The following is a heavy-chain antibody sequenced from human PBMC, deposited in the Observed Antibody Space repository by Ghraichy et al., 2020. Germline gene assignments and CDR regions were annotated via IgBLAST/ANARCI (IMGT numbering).Heavy chain of an antibody. CDR3: AHDGTGTFAFDI. D-gene: IGHD1-1*01. V-gene: IGHV2-5*01. J-gene: IGHJ3*02. CDR2: IYWNDDK. CDR1: GFSLSTSGVG. Sequence: SGPTLVKPTQTLTLTCTFSGFSLSTSGVGVGWIRQPPGKALEWLALIYWNDDKRYSPSLKSRLTITKDTSKNQVVLTMTNMDPVDTATYYCAHDGTGTFAFDIWGQGTMVTVSS.